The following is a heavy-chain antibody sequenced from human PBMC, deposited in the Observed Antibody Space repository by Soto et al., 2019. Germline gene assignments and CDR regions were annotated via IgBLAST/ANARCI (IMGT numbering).Heavy chain of an antibody. J-gene: IGHJ4*02. V-gene: IGHV3-74*01. CDR3: VRGFRDY. CDR1: GFNFSSFW. Sequence: VQLVESGGGFVQPGGSLRLSCAASGFNFSSFWMDWVGQVPGKGLLWVAGIYSDGTGTAYADAVKGRFTISRDNARNTLYLQMNNLRAEDTAVYYCVRGFRDYWGQGTLVTVSS. CDR2: IYSDGTGT.